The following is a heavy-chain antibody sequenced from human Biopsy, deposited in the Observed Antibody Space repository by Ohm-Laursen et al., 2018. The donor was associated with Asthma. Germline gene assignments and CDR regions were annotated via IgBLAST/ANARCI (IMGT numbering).Heavy chain of an antibody. CDR1: GFAFRSYA. CDR3: GIVVAANPFQGDC. V-gene: IGHV3-30*03. D-gene: IGHD2-15*01. J-gene: IGHJ4*02. Sequence: SLRLSCTAFGFAFRSYAMNWVRQAPGKGLEWVAVISYDGSITHYADSVKGRFTISRDNSKNTVYLDISSLRIEDTAVFYCGIVVAANPFQGDCWGQGTLVTVSS. CDR2: ISYDGSIT.